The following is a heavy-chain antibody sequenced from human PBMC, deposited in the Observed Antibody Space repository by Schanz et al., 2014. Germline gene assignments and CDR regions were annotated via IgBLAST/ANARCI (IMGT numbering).Heavy chain of an antibody. CDR3: AGTYCSSTSCYTGYYYMDV. J-gene: IGHJ6*03. V-gene: IGHV1-46*01. Sequence: QVQLVQSGAEVKKPGASVKVSCKASGYTFVSYSMHWVRQAPGQGLEWMGIINPSGGGTSYALRFQDRVTVTRDTSRSTGYMELSSLRSEDTAVYYCAGTYCSSTSCYTGYYYMDVWGKGTTVTVSS. D-gene: IGHD2-2*02. CDR2: INPSGGGT. CDR1: GYTFVSYS.